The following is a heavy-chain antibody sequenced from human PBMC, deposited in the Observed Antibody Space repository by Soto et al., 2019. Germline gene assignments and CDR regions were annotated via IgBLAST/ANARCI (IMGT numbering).Heavy chain of an antibody. V-gene: IGHV3-30-3*01. Sequence: QVQLVESGGGVVQPGRSLRLSCAASGVSFSISAMHWVRQAPGKGLEWVAVISYDGSIKYYADSVEGRFTISRDNTKNTLYLQMNSLRADDTAVYYCARAEAVAGPYYFDYRGQGTLVTVSS. J-gene: IGHJ4*02. CDR1: GVSFSISA. CDR2: ISYDGSIK. D-gene: IGHD6-19*01. CDR3: ARAEAVAGPYYFDY.